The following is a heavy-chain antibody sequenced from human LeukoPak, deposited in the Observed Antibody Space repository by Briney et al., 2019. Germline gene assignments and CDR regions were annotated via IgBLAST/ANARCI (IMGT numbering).Heavy chain of an antibody. CDR1: GYTFTDYY. J-gene: IGHJ5*02. CDR3: ARGIAAAGGRWFDP. D-gene: IGHD6-13*01. V-gene: IGHV1-2*02. CDR2: INPNSGGT. Sequence: ASVKVSCKASGYTFTDYYMHWVRQAPGQGLEWMGWINPNSGGTNYAQQFQGRVTMTRDTSISTAYMELSNLRSDDTAVYYCARGIAAAGGRWFDPWGQGTLVTVSS.